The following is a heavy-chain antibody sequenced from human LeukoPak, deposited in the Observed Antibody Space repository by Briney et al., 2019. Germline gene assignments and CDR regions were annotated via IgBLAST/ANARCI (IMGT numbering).Heavy chain of an antibody. CDR3: ARDVRAAGGYYYYYMDV. CDR2: IYTSGST. V-gene: IGHV4-4*07. J-gene: IGHJ6*03. D-gene: IGHD6-13*01. Sequence: SETLSLTCTVSGGSISSYYWSWIRQPAGKGLEWIGRIYTSGSTNYNPSLKSRVTMSVDTSKNQFSLKLSSVTAADTAVYYCARDVRAAGGYYYYYMDVWGKGTTVTISS. CDR1: GGSISSYY.